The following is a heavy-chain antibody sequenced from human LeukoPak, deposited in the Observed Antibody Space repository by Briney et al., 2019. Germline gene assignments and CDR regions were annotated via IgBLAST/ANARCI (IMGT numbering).Heavy chain of an antibody. CDR3: ARVPYCSSTSCYQWFGEFPSPYGMDV. Sequence: TLSLTCTVFGGSISSGGYYWSWIRQHPGKGLEWIGYIYYSGSTYYNPSLKSRVTISVDTSKNQFSLKLSSVTAADTAVYYCARVPYCSSTSCYQWFGEFPSPYGMDVWGKGTTVTVSS. V-gene: IGHV4-31*03. J-gene: IGHJ6*04. D-gene: IGHD2-2*01. CDR1: GGSISSGGYY. CDR2: IYYSGST.